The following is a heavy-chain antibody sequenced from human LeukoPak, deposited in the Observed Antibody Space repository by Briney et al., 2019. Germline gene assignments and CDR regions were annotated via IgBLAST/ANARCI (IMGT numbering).Heavy chain of an antibody. CDR2: ISSSSYI. J-gene: IGHJ3*02. D-gene: IGHD2-2*01. CDR1: GFTFSNAW. Sequence: GGSLRLSCVASGFTFSNAWMSWVRQAPGKGLEWVSSISSSSYIYYADSVKGRFTISRDNAKNSLYLQMNSLRAEDTAVYYCARDWGLGYCSSTGCSYAFDIWGQGTMVTVSS. V-gene: IGHV3-69-1*01. CDR3: ARDWGLGYCSSTGCSYAFDI.